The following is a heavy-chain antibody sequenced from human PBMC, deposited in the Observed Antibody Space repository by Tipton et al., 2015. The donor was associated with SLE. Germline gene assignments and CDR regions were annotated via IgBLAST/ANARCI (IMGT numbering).Heavy chain of an antibody. Sequence: SLRLSCAASGFPFTTYWMTWVRQAPGQGLEWVANIKQDGSEKHYVDSVKGRFTISRENAKSSVFLQMNSLRAEDTAVYYCARENWGPDYWGQGTLVTVSS. CDR2: IKQDGSEK. CDR3: ARENWGPDY. CDR1: GFPFTTYW. V-gene: IGHV3-7*01. D-gene: IGHD7-27*01. J-gene: IGHJ4*02.